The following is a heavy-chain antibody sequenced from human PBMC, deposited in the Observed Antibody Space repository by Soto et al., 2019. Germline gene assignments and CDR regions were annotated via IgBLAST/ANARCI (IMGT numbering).Heavy chain of an antibody. Sequence: GGSLRLSCAASGFTFIEYYMSWIRQAPWKGLEWVSYISSSGSTIYYADSVKGRFTISRDNTKNSLYLQMNSLRAEDTAVYYCARVYYDILTGYLDYWGQGTLVTVSS. CDR3: ARVYYDILTGYLDY. V-gene: IGHV3-11*01. J-gene: IGHJ4*02. CDR1: GFTFIEYY. D-gene: IGHD3-9*01. CDR2: ISSSGSTI.